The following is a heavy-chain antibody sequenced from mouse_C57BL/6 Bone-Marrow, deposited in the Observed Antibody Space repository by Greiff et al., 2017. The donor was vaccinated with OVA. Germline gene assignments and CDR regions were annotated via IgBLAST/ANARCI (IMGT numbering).Heavy chain of an antibody. D-gene: IGHD1-1*01. V-gene: IGHV1-52*01. CDR1: GYTFTSYW. Sequence: QVQLQQPGAELVRPGSSVKLSCKASGYTFTSYWMHWVKQRPIQGLEWIGNIDPSDSETHYNQKFKDKATLTVDKSSSTAYMQLSSLTSEDSAVYYCARRYGSSLYAMDYWGQGTSVTVSS. J-gene: IGHJ4*01. CDR3: ARRYGSSLYAMDY. CDR2: IDPSDSET.